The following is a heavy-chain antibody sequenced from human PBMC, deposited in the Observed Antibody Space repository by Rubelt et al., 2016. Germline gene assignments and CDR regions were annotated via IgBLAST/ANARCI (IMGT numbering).Heavy chain of an antibody. CDR2: IYYSGST. J-gene: IGHJ3*02. V-gene: IGHV4-59*08. D-gene: IGHD2-21*02. Sequence: QMQLEESGPGLVKPSETLSLTCTVSGDSISSYYWSWIRQPPGKGLEWIAYIYYSGSTKYNPSLMSRLTISVDTSKNQFSLKLSSVTAADTTAYHGARNHRRSCGGDCYAFDIWGQGTMVTVAS. CDR1: GDSISSYY. CDR3: ARNHRRSCGGDCYAFDI.